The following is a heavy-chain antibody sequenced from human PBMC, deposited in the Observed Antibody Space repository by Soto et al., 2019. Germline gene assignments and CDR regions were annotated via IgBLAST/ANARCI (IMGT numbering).Heavy chain of an antibody. CDR1: GYSFTSYW. V-gene: IGHV5-10-1*01. D-gene: IGHD2-8*01. CDR3: ARRGCTNGVCYTYYYYGMDV. CDR2: IDPSDSYT. Sequence: PGESLKISCKGSGYSFTSYWISWVRQMPGKGLEWMGRIDPSDSYTNYSPSFQGHVTISADKSISTAYLQWSSLKASDTAMYYCARRGCTNGVCYTYYYYGMDVWGQGTTVIVSS. J-gene: IGHJ6*02.